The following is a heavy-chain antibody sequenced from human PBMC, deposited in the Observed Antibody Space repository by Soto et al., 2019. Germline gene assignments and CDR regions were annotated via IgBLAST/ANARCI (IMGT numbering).Heavy chain of an antibody. CDR3: ARKPSVVPPPRGYCSSTSCYEVIGYYGMDV. V-gene: IGHV4-39*01. Sequence: SETLSLTCTVSGGSISSSSYYWGWIRQPPGKGLEWIGSIYYSGSTYYNPSLKSRVTISVDTSKNQFSLKLSSVTAADTAVYYFARKPSVVPPPRGYCSSTSCYEVIGYYGMDVWGQGTTVTVSS. CDR1: GGSISSSSYY. D-gene: IGHD2-2*03. J-gene: IGHJ6*02. CDR2: IYYSGST.